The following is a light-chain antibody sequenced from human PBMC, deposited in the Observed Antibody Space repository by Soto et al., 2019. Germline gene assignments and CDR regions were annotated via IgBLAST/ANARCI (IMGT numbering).Light chain of an antibody. Sequence: DVVMTQSPLSLPVTLGQPASISCRSSQSLVYNDGNAYLNWFQQRPGQSPRRLMYKVSKRDSGVPDRFSGSVSGTDFTLKISRVEAEDVGVYYCMQGTHWPRTFGQGTKGEI. CDR3: MQGTHWPRT. CDR1: QSLVYNDGNAY. CDR2: KVS. V-gene: IGKV2-30*01. J-gene: IGKJ1*01.